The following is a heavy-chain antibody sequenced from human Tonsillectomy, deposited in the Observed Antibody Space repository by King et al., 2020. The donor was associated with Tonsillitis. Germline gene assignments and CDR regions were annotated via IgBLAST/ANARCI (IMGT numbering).Heavy chain of an antibody. J-gene: IGHJ4*02. D-gene: IGHD2-2*01. Sequence: VQLVESGGGLVQPGGSLRLSCAASGFTFSSYEMNWVRQAPGKGPEWVSYISSSGSTIYYADSVKGRFTTPRDNAKNSLYLQMNSLRAEDTAVYYCARVGYQLPILDYWGQGTLVTVSS. CDR3: ARVGYQLPILDY. V-gene: IGHV3-48*03. CDR1: GFTFSSYE. CDR2: ISSSGSTI.